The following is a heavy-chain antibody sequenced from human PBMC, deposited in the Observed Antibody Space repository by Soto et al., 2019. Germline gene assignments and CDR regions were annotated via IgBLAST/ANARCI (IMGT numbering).Heavy chain of an antibody. J-gene: IGHJ4*02. Sequence: EVQLVESGGGLVQPGGSLRLSCAASGFTFSSYDMHWVRQATGKGLEWGSAIGTARDTYYPGSVKGRFTISRENAKNSLYLQMNSLRAGDTAVYYCARGDWNYGGIDYWCQGTLVTVSS. CDR2: IGTARDT. CDR1: GFTFSSYD. CDR3: ARGDWNYGGIDY. V-gene: IGHV3-13*01. D-gene: IGHD1-7*01.